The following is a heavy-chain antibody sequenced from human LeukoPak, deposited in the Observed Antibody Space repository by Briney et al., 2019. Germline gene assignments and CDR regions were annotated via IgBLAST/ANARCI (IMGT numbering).Heavy chain of an antibody. CDR1: GFIFSDYY. CDR3: AKGGLSRAGLDY. V-gene: IGHV3-23*01. D-gene: IGHD5/OR15-5a*01. CDR2: ISGSDYST. Sequence: GGSLRLSCAASGFIFSDYYMSWVRQAPGKGLEWVSSISGSDYSTYYAASVKGRFTISRDNSKNTLSLQMNSLRAGDTAVYYCAKGGLSRAGLDYWGQGTLVTVSS. J-gene: IGHJ4*02.